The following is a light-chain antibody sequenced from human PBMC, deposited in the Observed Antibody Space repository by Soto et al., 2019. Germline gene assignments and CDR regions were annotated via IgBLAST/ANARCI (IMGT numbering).Light chain of an antibody. CDR1: QSINSY. J-gene: IGKJ2*01. CDR2: AAS. CDR3: QQSYSTPPS. V-gene: IGKV1-39*01. Sequence: DIQMTQSPSSLSASVGDRVTITCRASQSINSYLNWYQQKPGKAPKLLIYAASSLQSGVPSRFSGGGSGTDFTLTINRLQPDVFATYYRQQSYSTPPSFGQGTKLEIK.